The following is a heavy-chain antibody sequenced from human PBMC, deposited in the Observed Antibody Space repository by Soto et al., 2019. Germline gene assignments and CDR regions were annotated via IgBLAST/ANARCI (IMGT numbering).Heavy chain of an antibody. CDR1: GGSISNGGYC. D-gene: IGHD2-15*01. J-gene: IGHJ4*02. CDR3: ARSPALHYSGGSCYSFNFDY. Sequence: TLSLTCTVAGGSISNGGYCWCWIHQHPGKGLEWIGYIYYSGSTYYNPSLKRRVTISVDTSKNQFSLKLSSVTAADTAVYYCARSPALHYSGGSCYSFNFDYWGQGTLVTVSS. CDR2: IYYSGST. V-gene: IGHV4-31*03.